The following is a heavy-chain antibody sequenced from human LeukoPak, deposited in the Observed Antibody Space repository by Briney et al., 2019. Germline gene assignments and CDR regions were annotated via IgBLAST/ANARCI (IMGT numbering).Heavy chain of an antibody. CDR1: GFTFSSYE. J-gene: IGHJ3*02. CDR3: ARVGGWLRLNDAFDI. CDR2: ISSSGSTI. Sequence: HSGGSLRLSCAASGFTFSSYEMNWVRQAPGKGLERVSYISSSGSTIYYADSVKGRFTISRDNAKNSLYLQMNSLRAEDTAVYYCARVGGWLRLNDAFDIWGQGTMVTVSS. D-gene: IGHD5-12*01. V-gene: IGHV3-48*03.